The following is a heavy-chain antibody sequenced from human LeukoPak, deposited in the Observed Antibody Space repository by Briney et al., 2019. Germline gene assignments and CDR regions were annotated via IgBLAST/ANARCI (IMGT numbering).Heavy chain of an antibody. Sequence: SETLSLTCAVYGGSFSGYYWSWIRQPPGKGLEWIGEMNHSGSTNYNPSLKSRVTISVDTSKNQFSLKLSSVTAADTAVYYCARTYCGGDCRGYYYSYYMDVWGKGTTVTISS. CDR2: MNHSGST. CDR3: ARTYCGGDCRGYYYSYYMDV. V-gene: IGHV4-34*01. CDR1: GGSFSGYY. D-gene: IGHD2-21*02. J-gene: IGHJ6*03.